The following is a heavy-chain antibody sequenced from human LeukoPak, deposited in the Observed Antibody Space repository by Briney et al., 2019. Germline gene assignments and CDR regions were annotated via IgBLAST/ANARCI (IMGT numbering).Heavy chain of an antibody. CDR2: INSDGSST. Sequence: GRSLRLSCAASGFTFSTFWMHWVRQAPGKGLVWVSGINSDGSSTTYADSVKGRFTISRDNAKNTLYLQMNNLRAEDTAVYYCARGRYYGMDVWGQGTTVTVSS. CDR1: GFTFSTFW. J-gene: IGHJ6*02. CDR3: ARGRYYGMDV. V-gene: IGHV3-74*03.